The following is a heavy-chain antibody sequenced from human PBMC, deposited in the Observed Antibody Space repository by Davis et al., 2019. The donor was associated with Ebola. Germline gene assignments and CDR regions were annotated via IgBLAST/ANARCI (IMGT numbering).Heavy chain of an antibody. J-gene: IGHJ6*04. CDR1: GGSISSGGYS. D-gene: IGHD3-10*01. CDR3: ARGIWFRYYYYGMDV. Sequence: MPSETLSLTCAVSGGSISSGGYSWSWIRQPPGKGLEWIGYIYHSGSTYYNPSLKSRVTISVDRSKNQFSLKLSSVTAADTAVYYCARGIWFRYYYYGMDVWGKGTTVTVSS. CDR2: IYHSGST. V-gene: IGHV4-30-2*02.